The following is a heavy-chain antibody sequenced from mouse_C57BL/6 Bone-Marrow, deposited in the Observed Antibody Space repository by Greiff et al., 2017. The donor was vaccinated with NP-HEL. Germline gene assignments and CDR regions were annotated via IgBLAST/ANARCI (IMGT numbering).Heavy chain of an antibody. CDR2: ITHSGET. CDR3: AGDLTGFYAMDY. Sequence: QVQLQQSGPGLVKPSQSLFLTCSITGFPITSGYYWIWIRQSPGKPLEWMGYITHSGETFYNPSLQSPISITRETSKNQFFLQLNSVTTEDTAMYYCAGDLTGFYAMDYWGQGTSVTVSS. V-gene: IGHV12-3*01. J-gene: IGHJ4*01. CDR1: GFPITSGYY. D-gene: IGHD4-1*01.